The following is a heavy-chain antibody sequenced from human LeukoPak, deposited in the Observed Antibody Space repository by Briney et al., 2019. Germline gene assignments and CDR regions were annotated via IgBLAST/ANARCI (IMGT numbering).Heavy chain of an antibody. J-gene: IGHJ5*02. CDR1: GGSFSGYC. CDR3: ARRSYYGSGTATFLRRTHTANWFDP. D-gene: IGHD3-10*01. V-gene: IGHV4-34*01. CDR2: INHSGST. Sequence: SETLSLTCAVYGGSFSGYCWSWIRQPPGKGLEWIGEINHSGSTNYNPSLKSRVTISVDTSKNQFSLKLSSVTAADTAVYYCARRSYYGSGTATFLRRTHTANWFDPWGQGTLVTVSS.